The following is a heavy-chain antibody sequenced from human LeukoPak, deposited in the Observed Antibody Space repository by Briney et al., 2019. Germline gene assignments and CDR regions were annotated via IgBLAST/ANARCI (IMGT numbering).Heavy chain of an antibody. CDR1: GGSFSGYY. CDR2: INHSGST. V-gene: IGHV4-34*01. J-gene: IGHJ5*02. Sequence: SETLSLTCAVYGGSFSGYYWSWLRQPPGKGLEWIGEINHSGSTNYNPSLKSRVTISVDTSKNQFSLKLSSVTAADTAVYYRARELGYCSSTSCYNWFDPWGQGTLVTVSS. D-gene: IGHD2-2*01. CDR3: ARELGYCSSTSCYNWFDP.